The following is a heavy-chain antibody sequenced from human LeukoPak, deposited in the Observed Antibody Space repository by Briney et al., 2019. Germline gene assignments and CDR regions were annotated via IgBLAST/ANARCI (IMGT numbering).Heavy chain of an antibody. CDR3: ARLYTTLTRPIWGRFDS. CDR2: IYPGDSHT. J-gene: IGHJ5*01. D-gene: IGHD3-16*01. Sequence: GDSLRISCRASGYTFTNYWIAWVRQRPGKGLEWMGIIYPGDSHTRYSPFSQGQVTISADKSISTAYLQWSSLKASDTAMYYCARLYTTLTRPIWGRFDSWGQGALVTVSS. CDR1: GYTFTNYW. V-gene: IGHV5-51*01.